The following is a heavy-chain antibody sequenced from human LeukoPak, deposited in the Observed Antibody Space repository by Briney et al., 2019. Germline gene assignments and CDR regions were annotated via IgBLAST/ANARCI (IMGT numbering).Heavy chain of an antibody. CDR3: ARDLSPDVEMATIGYDY. CDR1: GFTFSSNS. D-gene: IGHD5-24*01. V-gene: IGHV3-21*01. CDR2: ISSSSSYI. J-gene: IGHJ4*02. Sequence: GGSLRLSCAASGFTFSSNSMNWVRRAPGRGLGWGSSISSSSSYIYYADSVKGRFTISRDNAKNLLYLQMNSLRAEDTAVYYCARDLSPDVEMATIGYDYWGQGTLVTVSS.